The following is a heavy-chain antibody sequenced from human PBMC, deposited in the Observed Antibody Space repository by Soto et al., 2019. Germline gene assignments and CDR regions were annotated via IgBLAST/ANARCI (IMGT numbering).Heavy chain of an antibody. V-gene: IGHV4-34*01. CDR3: ARGRRLDYYDSSGYYGY. D-gene: IGHD3-22*01. Sequence: QVQLQQWGAGLLKPSETLSLTCAVYGGSFSGYYWSWIRQPPGKGLEWIGEINHSGSTNYNPSLKSRVTISVDTSKNQFSLKLSSVTAADTAVYYCARGRRLDYYDSSGYYGYWGQGTLVTVSS. CDR1: GGSFSGYY. J-gene: IGHJ4*02. CDR2: INHSGST.